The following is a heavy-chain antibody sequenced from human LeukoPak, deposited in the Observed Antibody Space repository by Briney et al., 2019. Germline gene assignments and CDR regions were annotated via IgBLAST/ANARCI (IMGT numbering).Heavy chain of an antibody. CDR1: GFTFSSYA. Sequence: GGSLRLSCAASGFTFSSYAMSWVRQAPGKGLEWVSAISGSGGSTYYADSVKGRFTISRDNAKNSLYLQMNSLRAEDTAVYYCARDNAYCSGGSCSYYYYGMDVWGQGTTVTVSS. CDR3: ARDNAYCSGGSCSYYYYGMDV. V-gene: IGHV3-23*01. D-gene: IGHD2-15*01. J-gene: IGHJ6*02. CDR2: ISGSGGST.